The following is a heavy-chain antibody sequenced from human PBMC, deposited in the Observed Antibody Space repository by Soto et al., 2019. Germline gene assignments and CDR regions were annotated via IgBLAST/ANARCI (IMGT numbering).Heavy chain of an antibody. D-gene: IGHD3-10*01. CDR2: TYYKSKWFN. CDR1: GDSVSSNSAA. CDR3: ARGAMYGSGSYSVFDY. J-gene: IGHJ4*02. V-gene: IGHV6-1*01. Sequence: SQTLSLPCAISGDSVSSNSAAWSWIRQSPSRGLEWLGRTYYKSKWFNDYAIPVKSRMTINPYTSKNQFFLHLNSVTPEDTAVYYCARGAMYGSGSYSVFDYWGQGSPVTVSS.